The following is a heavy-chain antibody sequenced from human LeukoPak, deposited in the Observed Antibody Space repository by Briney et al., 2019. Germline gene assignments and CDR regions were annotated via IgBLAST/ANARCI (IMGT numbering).Heavy chain of an antibody. J-gene: IGHJ4*02. Sequence: SETLSLTCTVSGGSVSNSLYYWSWIRQPAGKGLEWIGYIYYSGSTNYNPSLKSRVTISIDTSRNQFSLRLNSMTAADTAVYYCARVLRAASWRSYDYWGQGSLVTVSS. D-gene: IGHD5-18*01. CDR3: ARVLRAASWRSYDY. CDR1: GGSVSNSLYY. V-gene: IGHV4-61*01. CDR2: IYYSGST.